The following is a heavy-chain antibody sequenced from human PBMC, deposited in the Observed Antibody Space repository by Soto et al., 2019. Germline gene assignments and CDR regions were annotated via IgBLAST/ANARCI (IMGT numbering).Heavy chain of an antibody. V-gene: IGHV4-4*02. CDR3: VRDADETAIVPAAWRV. Sequence: SETLSLTCAVSGGSISSSHWWGWVRQAPGKGLEWIGEIYHSGSTNYNPSLKSRITMSVDKSKNQFSVNLSSVTAADTAVYYCVRDADETAIVPAAWRVWGGGTMVTVSS. D-gene: IGHD2-21*02. CDR1: GGSISSSHW. J-gene: IGHJ6*04. CDR2: IYHSGST.